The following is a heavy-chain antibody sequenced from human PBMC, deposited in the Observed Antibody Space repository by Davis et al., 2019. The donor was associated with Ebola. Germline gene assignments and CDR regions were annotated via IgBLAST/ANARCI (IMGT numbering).Heavy chain of an antibody. CDR3: NYGDPRKLDY. J-gene: IGHJ4*02. Sequence: GESLKISCAASGFTFSGSAMHWVRQASGKGLEWVGRIRSKANSYATAYAASVKGRFTISRDDSKNTAYLQMNSLKTEDTAVYYCNYGDPRKLDYWGQGTLVTVSS. CDR1: GFTFSGSA. D-gene: IGHD4-17*01. V-gene: IGHV3-73*01. CDR2: IRSKANSYAT.